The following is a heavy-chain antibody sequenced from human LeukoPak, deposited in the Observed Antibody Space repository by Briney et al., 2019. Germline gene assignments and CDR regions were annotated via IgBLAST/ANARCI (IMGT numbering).Heavy chain of an antibody. CDR3: TTRDYYDSSGYYRGTVYFDY. J-gene: IGHJ4*02. Sequence: GGSLRLSCAASGFTFSSYGMHWVRQAPGKGLEWVAFIRYDGSNKYYADSVKGRFTISRDNSKNTLYLQMNSLKTEDTAVYYCTTRDYYDSSGYYRGTVYFDYWGQGTLVTVSS. CDR1: GFTFSSYG. CDR2: IRYDGSNK. D-gene: IGHD3-22*01. V-gene: IGHV3-30*02.